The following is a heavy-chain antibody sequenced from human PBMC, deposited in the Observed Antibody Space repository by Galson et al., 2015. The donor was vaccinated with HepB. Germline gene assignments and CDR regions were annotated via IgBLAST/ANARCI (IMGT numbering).Heavy chain of an antibody. CDR2: ISPDGNKK. J-gene: IGHJ4*02. CDR3: ARDRRVEVVVAATLDY. D-gene: IGHD2-15*01. V-gene: IGHV3-30*04. Sequence: SLRLSCAASGFSFSSYAIHWVRRAPGKGLEWVAGISPDGNKKYYADSVRGRFTISRDNSKNTIYIEMNRLSAEDTATHYCARDRRVEVVVAATLDYWGQGTLLTVSS. CDR1: GFSFSSYA.